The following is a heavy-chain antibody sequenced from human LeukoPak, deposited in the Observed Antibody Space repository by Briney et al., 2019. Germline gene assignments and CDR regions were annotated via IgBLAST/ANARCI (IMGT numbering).Heavy chain of an antibody. Sequence: PGGSLRLSCAASGLTFSSYAMSWVRQAPGKGLEWVSAISGSGGSTYYADSVKGRFTISRDNSKNTLYLQMNSLRAEDTAVYYCAKIPEYCSSTSCSDYWGQGTLVTVSS. D-gene: IGHD2-2*01. V-gene: IGHV3-23*01. CDR3: AKIPEYCSSTSCSDY. J-gene: IGHJ4*02. CDR1: GLTFSSYA. CDR2: ISGSGGST.